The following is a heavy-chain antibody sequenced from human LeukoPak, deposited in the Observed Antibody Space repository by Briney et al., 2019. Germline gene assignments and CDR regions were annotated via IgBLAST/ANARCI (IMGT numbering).Heavy chain of an antibody. Sequence: ASVKVSCKASGYTSTSYYIHWVRQAPGQGLECMGIINPSGGSTSYAQKFQGRVTMTRDTSISTVYMELSSLRSDDTAVYYCAKTLYIAAAPGGLDYWGQGTLVTVSS. J-gene: IGHJ4*02. V-gene: IGHV1-46*01. CDR2: INPSGGST. D-gene: IGHD6-13*01. CDR3: AKTLYIAAAPGGLDY. CDR1: GYTSTSYY.